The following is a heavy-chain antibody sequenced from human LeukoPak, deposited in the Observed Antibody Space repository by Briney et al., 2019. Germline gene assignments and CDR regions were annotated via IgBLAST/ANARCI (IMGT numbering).Heavy chain of an antibody. Sequence: GESLKISCRGSGYSFTSYWIGWVRQMPGKGLEWMGIIYPGDSDTRYSPSFQGQVTISADKSISTAYLQWSSLKASDTAMYYCARQGIAAAYSLRGYYYYGMDVWGQGTTVTVSS. V-gene: IGHV5-51*01. CDR3: ARQGIAAAYSLRGYYYYGMDV. CDR2: IYPGDSDT. CDR1: GYSFTSYW. D-gene: IGHD6-13*01. J-gene: IGHJ6*02.